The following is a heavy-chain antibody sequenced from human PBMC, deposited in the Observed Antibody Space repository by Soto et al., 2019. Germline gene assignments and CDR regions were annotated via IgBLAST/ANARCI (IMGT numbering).Heavy chain of an antibody. V-gene: IGHV5-10-1*01. CDR1: GYSFTSYW. D-gene: IGHD6-19*01. J-gene: IGHJ6*02. CDR2: IDPSDSYT. Sequence: GEPLKISCKGSGYSFTSYWISWVRQMPGKGLEWMGRIDPSDSYTNYSPSFQGHVTISADKSISTAYLQWSSLKASDTAMYYCARHAGYSSGWYRTGHYYYGMDVWGQGTTVTVSS. CDR3: ARHAGYSSGWYRTGHYYYGMDV.